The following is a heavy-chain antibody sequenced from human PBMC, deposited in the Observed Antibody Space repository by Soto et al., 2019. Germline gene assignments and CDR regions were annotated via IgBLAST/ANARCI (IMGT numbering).Heavy chain of an antibody. CDR2: IIPIFGTA. V-gene: IGHV1-69*13. D-gene: IGHD2-2*01. Sequence: SAKVSCKASGGTFSSYAISWVRQAPREGLEWMGGIIPIFGTANYAQKFQGRVTITADESTSTAYMELSSLRSEDTAVYYCARAFRSTILGLLYYFGREVQGQMTPVIASS. CDR1: GGTFSSYA. J-gene: IGHJ6*02. CDR3: ARAFRSTILGLLYYFGREV.